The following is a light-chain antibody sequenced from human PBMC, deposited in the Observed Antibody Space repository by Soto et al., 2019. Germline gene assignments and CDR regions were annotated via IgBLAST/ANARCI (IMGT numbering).Light chain of an antibody. CDR2: DGA. V-gene: IGKV3-11*01. Sequence: EIVLPHSPATLSLSTEETATLSCRASQSVRNYLAWYQQKPGQAPRLVIYDGANRAAGIPARFSGSGSVTDFTLTISSLEPEDFAVYYCRQGSNSATFGPGTKVDI. CDR1: QSVRNY. J-gene: IGKJ3*01. CDR3: RQGSNSAT.